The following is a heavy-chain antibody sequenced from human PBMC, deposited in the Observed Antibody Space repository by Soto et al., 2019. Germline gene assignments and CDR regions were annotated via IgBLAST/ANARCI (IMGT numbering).Heavy chain of an antibody. J-gene: IGHJ4*02. CDR3: FTTGRGY. Sequence: QVQLVESGGGVVQPGRSLRLSCAASGFTFSSYGMHWVRQAPGKGLEWVAVISYDGSNKYYADSVKGRFTISRDNSKNTLYLKMNSLRAEDTAVYYCFTTGRGYWGQGTLVTVSS. CDR1: GFTFSSYG. CDR2: ISYDGSNK. V-gene: IGHV3-30*03. D-gene: IGHD3-3*01.